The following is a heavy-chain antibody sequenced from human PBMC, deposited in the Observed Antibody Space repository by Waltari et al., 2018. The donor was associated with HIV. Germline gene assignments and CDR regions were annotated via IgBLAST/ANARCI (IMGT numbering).Heavy chain of an antibody. CDR1: GFTFSSYG. D-gene: IGHD5-12*01. CDR3: AKERWISGIDWFDP. V-gene: IGHV3-30*02. Sequence: QVQLVESGGGVVQPGGSLRLSCAASGFTFSSYGMHWVRQAPGKGLAWVAFIRYDGSNKYYADAVKGRFTISRDNSKNTLYLQMNSLRAEDTAVYYCAKERWISGIDWFDPWGQGTLVTVSS. CDR2: IRYDGSNK. J-gene: IGHJ5*02.